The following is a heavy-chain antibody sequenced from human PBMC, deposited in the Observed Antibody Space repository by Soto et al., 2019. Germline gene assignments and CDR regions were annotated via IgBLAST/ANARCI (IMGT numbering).Heavy chain of an antibody. V-gene: IGHV1-8*01. CDR3: ATVSRKGAAIEFDY. Sequence: QVQLVQSGAELKKPGASVKVSCKASGYTFSNYDMNWVRQATGQGPEWIGWVNPNNGDTGYAQKSQGRVPLTTDISTTTAHMELTSLRSEDTAIYYCATVSRKGAAIEFDYWGQGTLITVSS. D-gene: IGHD3-22*01. CDR2: VNPNNGDT. CDR1: GYTFSNYD. J-gene: IGHJ4*02.